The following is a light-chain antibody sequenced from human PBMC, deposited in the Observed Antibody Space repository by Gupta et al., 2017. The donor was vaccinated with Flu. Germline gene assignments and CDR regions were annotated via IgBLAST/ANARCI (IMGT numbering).Light chain of an antibody. CDR3: QQYNNWPPRDS. CDR1: QSVSSN. V-gene: IGKV3-15*01. Sequence: EIVMTQSPATLSVSPGERATLSCRASQSVSSNLAWYQQKPGQAPRLLIYGASTRATGIPARFSGSGAGTEFTLTISSLHSEDFAVYYCQQYNNWPPRDSFGQGTKLEIK. CDR2: GAS. J-gene: IGKJ2*03.